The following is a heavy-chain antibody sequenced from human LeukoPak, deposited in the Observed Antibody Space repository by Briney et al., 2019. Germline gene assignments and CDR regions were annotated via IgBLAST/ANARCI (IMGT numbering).Heavy chain of an antibody. J-gene: IGHJ4*02. V-gene: IGHV3-30*04. CDR3: VPDATSDSQTAVDY. Sequence: GGSLRPSCAASGFTFSSYAMHWVRQAPGKGLEWVAVISYDGSNKYYADSVKGRFTISRDNSKNTLYLQMNSLRAEDTAVYYCVPDATSDSQTAVDYWGQGTLVTVSS. D-gene: IGHD5-12*01. CDR1: GFTFSSYA. CDR2: ISYDGSNK.